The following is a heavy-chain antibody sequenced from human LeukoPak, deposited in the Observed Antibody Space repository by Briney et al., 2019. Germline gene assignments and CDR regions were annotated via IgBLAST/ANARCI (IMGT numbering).Heavy chain of an antibody. CDR1: GYTFTSYA. V-gene: IGHV1-3*01. CDR3: ARETSMVRGVPGGY. CDR2: INAGNGNT. Sequence: ASVKVSCKASGYTFTSYAMHWVRQAPGQRLEWMGWINAGNGNTKYSQKFQGRVTITRDTSASTAYMELSSLRSEDTAVYYCARETSMVRGVPGGYWGQGTLATVSS. J-gene: IGHJ4*02. D-gene: IGHD3-10*01.